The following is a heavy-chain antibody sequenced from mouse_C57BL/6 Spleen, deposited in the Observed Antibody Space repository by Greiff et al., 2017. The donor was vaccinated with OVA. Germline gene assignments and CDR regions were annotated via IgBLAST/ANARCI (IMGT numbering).Heavy chain of an antibody. CDR3: ARADFDY. Sequence: EVHLVESGGDLVKPGGSLKLSCAAFGFTFSSYGMSWVRQTPDKRLEWVATISSGGSYTYYPDSVKGRFTISRDNAKNTLYLQMSSLKSEDTAMYYCARADFDYWGQGTTLTVSS. V-gene: IGHV5-6*01. J-gene: IGHJ2*01. CDR2: ISSGGSYT. CDR1: GFTFSSYG.